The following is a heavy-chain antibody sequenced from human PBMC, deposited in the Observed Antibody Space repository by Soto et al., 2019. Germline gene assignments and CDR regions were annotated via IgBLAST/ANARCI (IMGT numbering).Heavy chain of an antibody. CDR2: IIPIFGTA. Sequence: SVKVSCQASGGTFSSYAISWVRQAPGQGLEWMGGIIPIFGTANYAQKFQGRVTITADESTSPAYMELSSLRSEDTAVYYCARDRDDYDHRSGYRAGRYFQHWGQGTLVNVSS. V-gene: IGHV1-69*13. D-gene: IGHD3-22*01. J-gene: IGHJ1*01. CDR3: ARDRDDYDHRSGYRAGRYFQH. CDR1: GGTFSSYA.